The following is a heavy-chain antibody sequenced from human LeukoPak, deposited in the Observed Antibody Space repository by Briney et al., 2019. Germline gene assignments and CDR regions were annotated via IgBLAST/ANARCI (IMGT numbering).Heavy chain of an antibody. V-gene: IGHV3-30*02. D-gene: IGHD1-26*01. CDR1: GFTFSSYG. J-gene: IGHJ4*02. Sequence: GGSLRLSCAASGFTFSSYGMHWVRQAPGKGLEWVAFIRYDGSNKYYADSVKGRFTISRDNSKNTLYLQMNSLRAEDTAVYYCAKDLDSGSVGDFDYWGQGTLVTVSS. CDR2: IRYDGSNK. CDR3: AKDLDSGSVGDFDY.